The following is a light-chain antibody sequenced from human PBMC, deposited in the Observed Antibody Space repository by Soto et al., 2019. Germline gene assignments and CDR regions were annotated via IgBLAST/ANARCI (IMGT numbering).Light chain of an antibody. CDR2: DAS. CDR3: HQRSRWPVIT. Sequence: EIVLTQSPATLQLSTGERASLGCRASQSVSGYIAWYQQKPGQSPRLLIYDASNRATGIPARFSGSGSGTDNTHNVGSIEREDFAVYYCHQRSRWPVITFGGRTRVYI. CDR1: QSVSGY. V-gene: IGKV3-11*01. J-gene: IGKJ4*01.